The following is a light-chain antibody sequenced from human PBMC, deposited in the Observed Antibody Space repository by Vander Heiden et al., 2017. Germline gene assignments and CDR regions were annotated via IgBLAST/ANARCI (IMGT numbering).Light chain of an antibody. CDR2: KAS. CDR3: QQYETDSWT. V-gene: IGKV1-5*03. CDR1: QTINTW. J-gene: IGKJ1*01. Sequence: DIQMTQSPSPLSASIGDRVTITCRASQTINTWLAWYQQKPGKAPKVLIYKASTLQPGVPSKFSGSGSGTEFTLTISSLQPDDFATYFCQQYETDSWTFGQGTTVEIK.